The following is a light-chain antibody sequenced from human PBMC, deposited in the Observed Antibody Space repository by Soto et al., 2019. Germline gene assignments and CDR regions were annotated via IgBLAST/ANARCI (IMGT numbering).Light chain of an antibody. Sequence: DIVMTQSPDSLAVSLGERATINCKSGQSVLYSSKNKNYLAWYQQKAGQPPKLLIFGASTRESGVPDRFSGSGSVTDFTLTISSLQAEDVAVYYCQQYYSTPYTFGQGTKLEIK. V-gene: IGKV4-1*01. CDR3: QQYYSTPYT. CDR1: QSVLYSSKNKNY. CDR2: GAS. J-gene: IGKJ2*01.